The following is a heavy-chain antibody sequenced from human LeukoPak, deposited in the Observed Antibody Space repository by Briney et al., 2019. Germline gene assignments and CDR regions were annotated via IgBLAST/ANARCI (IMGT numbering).Heavy chain of an antibody. V-gene: IGHV1-69*13. CDR2: IIPIFGTA. CDR1: GGTFSSYA. Sequence: SVNVSCKASGGTFSSYAISWVRQAPGQGLEWMGGIIPIFGTANYAQKFQGRVTITADESTSTAYMELSSLRSEDTAVYYCARDPGLGVDTAMGGMDVWGQGTTVTVSS. J-gene: IGHJ6*02. D-gene: IGHD5-18*01. CDR3: ARDPGLGVDTAMGGMDV.